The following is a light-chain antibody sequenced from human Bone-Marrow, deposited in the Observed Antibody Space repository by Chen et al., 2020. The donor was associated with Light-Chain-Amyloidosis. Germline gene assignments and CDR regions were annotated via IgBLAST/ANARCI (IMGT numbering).Light chain of an antibody. V-gene: IGLV3-25*03. CDR2: RDT. J-gene: IGLJ2*01. CDR1: DLPTKY. Sequence: SYELTQPPSVSVSPGQTARITCSGDDLPTKYAYWYQQKPGQAPVLVIHRDTERPSGFSERVCDSSSGTTATLNISGVQAEDEADYHCQSADSSGTYEVIFGGGTKLTVL. CDR3: QSADSSGTYEVI.